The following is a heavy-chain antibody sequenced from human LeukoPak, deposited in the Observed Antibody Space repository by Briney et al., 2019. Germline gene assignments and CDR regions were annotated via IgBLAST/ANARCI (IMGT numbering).Heavy chain of an antibody. V-gene: IGHV3-23*01. J-gene: IGHJ4*02. CDR3: AKEKEWLRFIDY. Sequence: PGGSLRLSCAASGFTFSSYAMSRVRQAPGKGLEWVSAISGSGGSTYYADSVKGRFTISRDNSKNTLYLQMNSLGAEDTAVYYCAKEKEWLRFIDYWGQGTLVTVSS. CDR1: GFTFSSYA. CDR2: ISGSGGST. D-gene: IGHD5-12*01.